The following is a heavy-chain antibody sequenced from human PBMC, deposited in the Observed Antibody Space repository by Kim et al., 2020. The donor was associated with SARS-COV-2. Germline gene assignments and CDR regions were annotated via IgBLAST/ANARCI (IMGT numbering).Heavy chain of an antibody. CDR2: INHSGST. CDR1: GGSFSGYY. D-gene: IGHD5-12*01. CDR3: ARGQSNLYIVATISYYYYGMDV. Sequence: SETLSLTCAVYGGSFSGYYWSWIRQPPGKGLEWIGEINHSGSTNYNPSLKSRVTISVDTSKNQFSLKLSSVTAADTAVYYCARGQSNLYIVATISYYYYGMDVWGQGTTVTVSS. J-gene: IGHJ6*02. V-gene: IGHV4-34*01.